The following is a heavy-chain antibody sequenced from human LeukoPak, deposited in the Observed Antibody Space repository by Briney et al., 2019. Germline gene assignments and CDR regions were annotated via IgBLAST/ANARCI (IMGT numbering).Heavy chain of an antibody. V-gene: IGHV4-61*08. CDR2: IYYSGST. Sequence: PSETLSLTCTVSGGSISSGDYYWRWIRQPPGKGLEWIGYIYYSGSTNYNPSLKSRVTISVDTSKNQFSLKLSSVTAADTAVYYCAGMDVWGQGTAVTVSS. CDR3: AGMDV. CDR1: GGSISSGDYY. J-gene: IGHJ6*02.